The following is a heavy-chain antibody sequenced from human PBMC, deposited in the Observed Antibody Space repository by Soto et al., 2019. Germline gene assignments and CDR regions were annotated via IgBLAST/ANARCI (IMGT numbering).Heavy chain of an antibody. Sequence: GGSLRLSCAASGFTFSSYAMHWVRQAPGKGLEWVAIISFDGSNKYYADSVKDRFTIARDNSKNTLYLQMNILRAEDTAVYYCARDPKDIGVVVAATPDYWGHGTLVTVSS. CDR2: ISFDGSNK. CDR3: ARDPKDIGVVVAATPDY. CDR1: GFTFSSYA. J-gene: IGHJ4*01. V-gene: IGHV3-30-3*01. D-gene: IGHD2-15*01.